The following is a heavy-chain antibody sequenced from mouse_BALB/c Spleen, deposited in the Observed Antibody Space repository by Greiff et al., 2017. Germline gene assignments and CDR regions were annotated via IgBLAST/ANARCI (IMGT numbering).Heavy chain of an antibody. CDR1: GFSLTSYG. Sequence: QVQLKESGPSLVQPSQSLSITCTVSGFSLTSYGVHWVRQSPGKGLEWLGVIWRGGSTDYNAAFMSRLSINKDNSKSQVFFKMNSLQADDTAIYYCAKGNYYGSRSFYYAMDYWGQGTSVTVSS. CDR3: AKGNYYGSRSFYYAMDY. V-gene: IGHV2-5-1*01. CDR2: IWRGGST. D-gene: IGHD1-1*01. J-gene: IGHJ4*01.